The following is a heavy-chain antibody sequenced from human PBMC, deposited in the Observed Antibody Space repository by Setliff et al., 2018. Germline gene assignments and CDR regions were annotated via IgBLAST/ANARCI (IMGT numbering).Heavy chain of an antibody. CDR2: ITDDGDTT. CDR1: GFTFFSYT. D-gene: IGHD3-10*01. J-gene: IGHJ4*02. CDR3: AKSSGSSSATNLEY. V-gene: IGHV3-23*01. Sequence: GESLKISCTTSGFTFFSYTMNWVRQAPGKGLEWVSAITDDGDTTHYAGSVKGRFTIDRDNTNSKLYLQMNSLRVEDTALHYCAKSSGSSSATNLEYLGPGTLVTVSS.